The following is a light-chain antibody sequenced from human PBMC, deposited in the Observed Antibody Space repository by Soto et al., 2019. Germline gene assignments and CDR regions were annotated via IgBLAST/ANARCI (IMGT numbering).Light chain of an antibody. V-gene: IGKV3-15*01. Sequence: EIVMTQSPATLSVSPGERATLSCRASQSVSTNLAWYQQKPGQAPRLLFYGSSTRATGVPARFSGSGSGTEFTLTISSLQSEDFAVYYCQQYDTWPPWTFGQGTKVDIK. CDR1: QSVSTN. CDR2: GSS. J-gene: IGKJ1*01. CDR3: QQYDTWPPWT.